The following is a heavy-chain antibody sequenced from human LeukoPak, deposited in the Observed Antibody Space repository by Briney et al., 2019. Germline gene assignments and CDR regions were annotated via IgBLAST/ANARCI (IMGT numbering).Heavy chain of an antibody. CDR3: AKATGTLGN. J-gene: IGHJ4*02. CDR2: ITGGGDTT. CDR1: GFTFSSYA. Sequence: GGSLRLSCAASGFTFSSYAMTWVRQAPGKGLEWVSAITGGGDTTYYADSVKGRFTISRDNSKNTLYLQMNSLTAEDTAIYYCAKATGTLGNWGQGTLVTVSP. D-gene: IGHD1-1*01. V-gene: IGHV3-23*01.